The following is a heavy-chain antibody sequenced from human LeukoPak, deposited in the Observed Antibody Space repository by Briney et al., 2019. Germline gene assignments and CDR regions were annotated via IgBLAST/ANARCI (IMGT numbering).Heavy chain of an antibody. CDR3: ARDNVSSGSYRFDY. CDR1: GFTFSSYG. J-gene: IGHJ4*02. V-gene: IGHV3-33*01. D-gene: IGHD1-26*01. Sequence: PGGSLRLSCAASGFTFSSYGMHWVRQAPGKGLEWVAVIWYDGSNKYYADSVKGRFTISRDNSKNTLYLQTNSLRAEDTAVYYCARDNVSSGSYRFDYWGQGTLVTVSS. CDR2: IWYDGSNK.